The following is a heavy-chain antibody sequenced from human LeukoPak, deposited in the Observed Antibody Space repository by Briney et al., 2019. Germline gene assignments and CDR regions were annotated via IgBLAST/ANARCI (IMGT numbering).Heavy chain of an antibody. CDR3: VFDWLLKWDV. J-gene: IGHJ6*02. V-gene: IGHV3-30*03. D-gene: IGHD3-9*01. CDR2: ISYDGSNK. CDR1: GFTFSSYG. Sequence: PGGSLRLSCAASGFTFSSYGMHWVRQAPGKGLEWVAVISYDGSNKYYAYSVKGRFTISRDNSKNTLYLQMNSLRAEDTAVYYSVFDWLLKWDVWGQGTTVTVSS.